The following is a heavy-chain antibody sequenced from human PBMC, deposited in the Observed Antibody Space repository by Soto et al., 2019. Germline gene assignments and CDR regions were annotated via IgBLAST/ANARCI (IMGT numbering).Heavy chain of an antibody. D-gene: IGHD2-2*03. CDR1: GYTFTSYG. CDR2: ISAYNGNT. CDR3: ASDGYXSSTXCFPGHWFDP. J-gene: IGHJ5*02. V-gene: IGHV1-18*04. Sequence: QVQLVQSGAEVKKPGASVKVSCKASGYTFTSYGISWVRQAPGQGXEWMGWISAYNGNTNYAQKLQGRVTMTTDTSTSTAYMELRSLRSDDTAVYYCASDGYXSSTXCFPGHWFDPWGQGTLVTVSS.